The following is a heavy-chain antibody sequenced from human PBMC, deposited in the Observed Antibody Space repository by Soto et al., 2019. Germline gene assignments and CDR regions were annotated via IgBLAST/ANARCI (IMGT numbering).Heavy chain of an antibody. V-gene: IGHV4-39*07. CDR3: ASNQTGEFDY. Sequence: SETLSLTCTVSGGSISSSSYYWGWIRQPPGKGLEWIGSIFYSGSTYYNPSLKSRVTISVDKSKNQFSLKLSSVTAADTAVYYCASNQTGEFDYWGQGTLVTVSS. D-gene: IGHD7-27*01. CDR2: IFYSGST. CDR1: GGSISSSSYY. J-gene: IGHJ4*02.